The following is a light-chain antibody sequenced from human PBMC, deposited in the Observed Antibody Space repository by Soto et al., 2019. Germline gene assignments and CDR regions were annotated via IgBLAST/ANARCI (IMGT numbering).Light chain of an antibody. V-gene: IGKV1-39*01. CDR3: QQCFSTPWT. CDR1: ESIRNE. J-gene: IGKJ1*01. Sequence: DIQMTQSPSSLSASLGDRVTITCRPSESIRNELNWFQQRPGKAPRLLIYDTFTLQSGIPSRFSGSVSGTEFSRTISSLEAGDSAIDYCQQCFSTPWTFGQGTKVEI. CDR2: DTF.